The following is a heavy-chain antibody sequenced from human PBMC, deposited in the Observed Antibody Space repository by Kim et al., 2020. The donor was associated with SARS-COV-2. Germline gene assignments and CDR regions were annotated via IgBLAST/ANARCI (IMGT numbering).Heavy chain of an antibody. V-gene: IGHV3-73*01. D-gene: IGHD1-26*01. Sequence: GGSLRLSCAASGFTFSGASMYWVRQASGKGLEWVGRIRSKANMYATAYAASVKGRFTVSRDDSKNTAYLQMNSLKIEDTAVYYCSTLSGSYSAYWGQGTLVTVSS. CDR3: STLSGSYSAY. CDR1: GFTFSGAS. J-gene: IGHJ4*02. CDR2: IRSKANMYAT.